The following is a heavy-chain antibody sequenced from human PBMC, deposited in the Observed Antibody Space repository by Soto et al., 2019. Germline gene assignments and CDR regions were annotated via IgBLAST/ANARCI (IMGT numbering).Heavy chain of an antibody. CDR3: VIAAAGSVSYYYYGMDV. J-gene: IGHJ6*02. CDR2: ISAYNGNT. CDR1: GYTFTSYG. Sequence: QVQLVQSGAEVKKPGASVKVSCKASGYTFTSYGISWVRQAPGQGLEWMGWISAYNGNTNYAQKLQGRVTMTTDTSTSTAHMELRSLRSDDTAVYYCVIAAAGSVSYYYYGMDVWGQGTTVTVSS. D-gene: IGHD6-13*01. V-gene: IGHV1-18*04.